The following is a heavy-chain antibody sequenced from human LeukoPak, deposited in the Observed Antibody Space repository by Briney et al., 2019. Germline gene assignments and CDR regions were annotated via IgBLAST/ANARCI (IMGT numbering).Heavy chain of an antibody. CDR3: ARAFFDWTLRYYFDY. D-gene: IGHD3/OR15-3a*01. CDR2: IYSGGST. V-gene: IGHV3-66*01. CDR1: GFTVSSNY. Sequence: GGSLRLSCAASGFTVSSNYMSWVRQAPGKGLEGVTVIYSGGSTYYADSVKGRFTISIDNSKNTLYLQMNSLRAEDTAVYYCARAFFDWTLRYYFDYWGQGTLVTVSS. J-gene: IGHJ4*02.